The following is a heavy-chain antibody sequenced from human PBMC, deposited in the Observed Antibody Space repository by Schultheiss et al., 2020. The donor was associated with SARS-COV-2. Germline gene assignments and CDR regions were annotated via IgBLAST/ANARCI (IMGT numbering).Heavy chain of an antibody. J-gene: IGHJ5*02. CDR2: INHSGST. Sequence: SETLSLTCAVYGGSFSGYYWSWIRQPPGKGLEWIGEINHSGSTNYNPSLKSRVTISVDTSKNQFSLKLSSVTAADTAVYYCASRQAFMGVENWFDPWGQGTLVTVSS. CDR1: GGSFSGYY. D-gene: IGHD2-21*01. CDR3: ASRQAFMGVENWFDP. V-gene: IGHV4-34*01.